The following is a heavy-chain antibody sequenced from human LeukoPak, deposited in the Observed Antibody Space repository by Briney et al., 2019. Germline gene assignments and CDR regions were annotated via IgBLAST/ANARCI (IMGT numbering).Heavy chain of an antibody. CDR3: ARGRKQQLARGDY. CDR1: GYTLTSFD. D-gene: IGHD6-13*01. CDR2: MNPNSGNT. J-gene: IGHJ4*02. V-gene: IGHV1-8*01. Sequence: ASVKVSCKAAGYTLTSFDIIWVPQATGQGLEWMGWMNPNSGNTGYAQKFQGRVTMTRNTSISTAYMELSSLRSEDTAVYYCARGRKQQLARGDYWGQGTLVTVSS.